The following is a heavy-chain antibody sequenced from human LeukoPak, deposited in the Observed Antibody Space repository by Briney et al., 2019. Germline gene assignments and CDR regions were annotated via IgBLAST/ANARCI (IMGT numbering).Heavy chain of an antibody. Sequence: GGSLRLSCAASGFTVSSIYMSWVRQAPGKGLEWVSVIYSGGSTYYADSVKGRFTISRDNSKNTLYLQMNSLRAEDTAVYYCAKDFAVTTGFDYWGQGTLVTVSS. J-gene: IGHJ4*02. CDR1: GFTVSSIY. CDR2: IYSGGST. CDR3: AKDFAVTTGFDY. D-gene: IGHD4-17*01. V-gene: IGHV3-53*05.